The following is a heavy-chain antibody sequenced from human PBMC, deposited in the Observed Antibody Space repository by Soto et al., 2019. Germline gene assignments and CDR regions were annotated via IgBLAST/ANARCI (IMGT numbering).Heavy chain of an antibody. D-gene: IGHD3-9*01. CDR2: SSYDGNTQ. V-gene: IGHV3-30-3*01. CDR3: AKETNAYEINF. J-gene: IGHJ4*02. Sequence: QVQLVESGGGVVQPGRSLRLSCAASGFIFSGYAMHWVRQAPGKGLEWVAVSSYDGNTQYYADSVKGRFTVSRDNSNNMLYVQMNNLRDEDTDMYYCAKETNAYEINFWGQGTLVTVSS. CDR1: GFIFSGYA.